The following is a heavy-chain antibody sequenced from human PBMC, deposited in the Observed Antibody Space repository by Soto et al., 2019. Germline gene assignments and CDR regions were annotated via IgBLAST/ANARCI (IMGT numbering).Heavy chain of an antibody. CDR3: AHIDPEIVTVGGHGGFDY. CDR1: GFSLTSGVG. J-gene: IGHJ4*02. V-gene: IGHV2-5*02. CDR2: IYWDDDK. Sequence: QITLKESGPTLVRPPQTLTLTCTFSGFSLTSGVGVGWIRQPPGKALEWLALIYWDDDKRYSPSLKNRLTINKDTYKNQVVLTMTNVGPVDTATYFCAHIDPEIVTVGGHGGFDYWGQGTLVTVSS. D-gene: IGHD5-12*01.